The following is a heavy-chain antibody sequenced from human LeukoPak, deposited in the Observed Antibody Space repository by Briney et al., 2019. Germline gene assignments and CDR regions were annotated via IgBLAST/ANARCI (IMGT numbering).Heavy chain of an antibody. CDR2: FDVAETDT. CDR1: GYTLSELS. CDR3: SSSGVEEWQGLHF. D-gene: IGHD3-3*01. J-gene: IGHJ4*01. Sequence: ASVKVSRKVSGYTLSELSMHWVRQSPGKGLEWMGGFDVAETDTIYAQKFQGRVTMTEDTSTDTAYMELNSLSSEDTAVYYCSSSGVEEWQGLHFWGQGTLVTVSS. V-gene: IGHV1-24*01.